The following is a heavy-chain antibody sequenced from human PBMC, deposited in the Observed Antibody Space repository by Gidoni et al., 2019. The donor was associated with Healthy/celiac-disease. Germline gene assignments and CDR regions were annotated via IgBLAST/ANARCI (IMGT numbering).Heavy chain of an antibody. CDR2: IYTSGST. CDR3: ATQGYSYGPYYFDY. V-gene: IGHV4-61*02. Sequence: SWIRQPAGKELEWIGSIYTSGSTNYNPSLKSLLTISVDTSKNQFSLTLSSVTAADTSVYYCATQGYSYGPYYFDYWGQGTLVTVSS. J-gene: IGHJ4*02. D-gene: IGHD5-18*01.